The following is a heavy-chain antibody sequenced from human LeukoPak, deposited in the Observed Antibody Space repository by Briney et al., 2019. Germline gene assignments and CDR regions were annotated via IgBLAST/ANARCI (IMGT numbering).Heavy chain of an antibody. J-gene: IGHJ4*02. Sequence: PSETLSLTCTVSGGSFSSSSYYWGWIRPPPGKGLEWIGSIYYSGSTYYNPSLKSRVTISVDTSKNQFSLKLSSVTAADTAVYYCATTRSNDFWSGYPDYWGQGTLVTVSS. V-gene: IGHV4-39*01. CDR3: ATTRSNDFWSGYPDY. D-gene: IGHD3-3*01. CDR2: IYYSGST. CDR1: GGSFSSSSYY.